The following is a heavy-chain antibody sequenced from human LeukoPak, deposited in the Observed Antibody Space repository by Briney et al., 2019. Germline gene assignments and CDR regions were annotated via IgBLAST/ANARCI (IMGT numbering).Heavy chain of an antibody. CDR2: ISNNDI. CDR3: ARDYDWGFDY. CDR1: GFTFSDYS. D-gene: IGHD3-16*01. V-gene: IGHV3-48*01. J-gene: IGHJ4*02. Sequence: GGSLRLSRAASGFTFSDYSMNWVRQVPGKGLEFLSYISNNDIFYADSVRGRFTVSRDNDENSLYLQTNSLRPDDTALYYCARDYDWGFDYWGQGTLVTVSS.